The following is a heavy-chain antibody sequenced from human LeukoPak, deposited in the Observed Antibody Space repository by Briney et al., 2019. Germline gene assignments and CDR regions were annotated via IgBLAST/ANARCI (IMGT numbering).Heavy chain of an antibody. CDR3: AKDPRVWFGDDAFDI. V-gene: IGHV3-23*01. CDR1: GSTFSSYA. J-gene: IGHJ3*02. D-gene: IGHD3-10*01. CDR2: ISGSGGRT. Sequence: TGGSLRLSCAASGSTFSSYAMSWVRQAPGKGLEWVAAISGSGGRTYYADSVKGRFTIPRDNSKNTLYLQMNSLRAEDTAVYYCAKDPRVWFGDDAFDIWGQGTMVTVSS.